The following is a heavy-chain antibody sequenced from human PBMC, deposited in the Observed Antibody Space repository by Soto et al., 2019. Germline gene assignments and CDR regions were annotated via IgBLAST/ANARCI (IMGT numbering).Heavy chain of an antibody. J-gene: IGHJ2*01. V-gene: IGHV3-23*01. D-gene: IGHD1-1*01. CDR3: AKDLFLQGEGDIRDTVPVSAFLLNRSSDL. CDR2: ISGSGGST. Sequence: KELEWVSAISGSGGSTYYADSVKGRITTARDNSNNTLYLQRNSLRAVDTAVYYCAKDLFLQGEGDIRDTVPVSAFLLNRSSDL.